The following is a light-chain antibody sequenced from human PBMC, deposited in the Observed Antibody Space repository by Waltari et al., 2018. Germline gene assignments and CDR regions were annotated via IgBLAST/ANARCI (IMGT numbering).Light chain of an antibody. J-gene: IGLJ1*01. V-gene: IGLV2-14*01. Sequence: QSALTQPASVSGSPGQSIPISCTGTSSDIGNFNSVSWYQQHPGKAPKLMIFEVTNRPSGISNRLSGSKSDNTAFLNIAGLQAEDEADYYCSSYSSSTSLCVFGTGTKVTVL. CDR1: SSDIGNFNS. CDR3: SSYSSSTSLCV. CDR2: EVT.